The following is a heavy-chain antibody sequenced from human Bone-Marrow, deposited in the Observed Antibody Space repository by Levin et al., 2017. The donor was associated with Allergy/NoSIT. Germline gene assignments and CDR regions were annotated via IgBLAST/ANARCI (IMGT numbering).Heavy chain of an antibody. CDR3: AQGRFDNGGASLDS. Sequence: GGSLRLSCAASGITFSSHAMTWVRQAPGKGLEWVSSISGRGGNTYYADSVKGRFIISRDNSKNTVSVQMNSLRAEDTAVYYCAQGRFDNGGASLDSWGQGTLVTVSS. CDR2: ISGRGGNT. CDR1: GITFSSHA. D-gene: IGHD4-23*01. V-gene: IGHV3-23*01. J-gene: IGHJ4*02.